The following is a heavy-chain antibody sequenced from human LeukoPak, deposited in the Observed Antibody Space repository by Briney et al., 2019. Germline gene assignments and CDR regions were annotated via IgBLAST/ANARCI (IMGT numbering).Heavy chain of an antibody. Sequence: GGSLRLSCAASGFTFSSYAMSWVRQAPGKGLEWVSAISGSGGSTYYADSVKGRFTISRDNSKNTLYLQMNSLRAEDTAVYYCANLKDIVVVPAAIAWFEPWGQGTLVTVSS. CDR1: GFTFSSYA. CDR3: ANLKDIVVVPAAIAWFEP. V-gene: IGHV3-23*01. CDR2: ISGSGGST. D-gene: IGHD2-2*02. J-gene: IGHJ5*02.